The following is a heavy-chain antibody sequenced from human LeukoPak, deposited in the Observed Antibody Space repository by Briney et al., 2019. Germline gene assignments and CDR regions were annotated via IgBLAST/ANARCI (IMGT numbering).Heavy chain of an antibody. CDR3: ARGRSTSSFDP. D-gene: IGHD2-2*01. Sequence: PSETLSLTCTVSGGSISSGGYYWSWIRQHPGKGLEWIGYIYYSGSTYYNPSLKSRVTISVDTSKNQFSLKLSSVTAADTAVYYCARGRSTSSFDPWGQGTLVTVSS. CDR1: GGSISSGGYY. CDR2: IYYSGST. V-gene: IGHV4-31*03. J-gene: IGHJ5*02.